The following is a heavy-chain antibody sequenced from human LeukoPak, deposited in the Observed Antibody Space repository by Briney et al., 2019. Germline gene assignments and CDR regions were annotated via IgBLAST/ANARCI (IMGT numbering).Heavy chain of an antibody. V-gene: IGHV1-18*01. CDR1: GYTFTSYG. CDR3: ARDLTRITIFGVVIPGGRHNWFDP. CDR2: ISAYNGNT. Sequence: ASVKVSCKASGYTFTSYGISWVRQAPGQGLEWMGWISAYNGNTNYAQKFQGRVTMTRDTSISTAYMELSRLRSDDTAVYYCARDLTRITIFGVVIPGGRHNWFDPWGQGTLVTVSS. J-gene: IGHJ5*02. D-gene: IGHD3-3*01.